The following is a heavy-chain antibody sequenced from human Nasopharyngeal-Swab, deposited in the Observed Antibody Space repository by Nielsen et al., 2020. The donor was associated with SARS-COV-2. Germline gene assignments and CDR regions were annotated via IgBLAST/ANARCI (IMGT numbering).Heavy chain of an antibody. CDR1: GYTFTGYY. CDR2: INPNSGGT. Sequence: ASVKVSCKASGYTFTGYYMHWVRQAPGQGLEWMGWINPNSGGTNYAQKFQGRVTMTRNTSISTAYMELSSLRSEDTAVYYCARLDSSSWWGQGTLVTVSS. D-gene: IGHD6-13*01. CDR3: ARLDSSSW. V-gene: IGHV1-2*02. J-gene: IGHJ4*02.